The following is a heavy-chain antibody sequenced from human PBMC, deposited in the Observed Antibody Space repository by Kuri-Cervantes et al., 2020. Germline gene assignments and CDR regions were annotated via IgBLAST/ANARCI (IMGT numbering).Heavy chain of an antibody. D-gene: IGHD2-2*01. CDR1: GFTFSSYG. Sequence: ETLSLTCAASGFTFSSYGMHWVRQAPGKGLEWVANIKQDGTEKYYVDSVKGRFTISRDNAKSSLYLQMNSLRAEDTAVYYCTRGWSCSSPSCSGRKYWGQGTLVTVSS. CDR3: TRGWSCSSPSCSGRKY. V-gene: IGHV3-7*01. J-gene: IGHJ4*02. CDR2: IKQDGTEK.